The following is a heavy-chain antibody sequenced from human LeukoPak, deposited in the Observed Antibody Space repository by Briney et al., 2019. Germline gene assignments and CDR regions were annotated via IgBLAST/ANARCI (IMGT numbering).Heavy chain of an antibody. V-gene: IGHV3-21*01. Sequence: PGESLRLSCAASGFTFSSYSMNWVRQAPGRGLEWVSCITSSGYIYYADSVKGRFTISRDNAKNSLYLQMSSLRAEDTAVYYCATNLKYWGQGTLVTVSS. CDR1: GFTFSSYS. CDR3: ATNLKY. D-gene: IGHD2-8*01. CDR2: ITSSGYI. J-gene: IGHJ4*02.